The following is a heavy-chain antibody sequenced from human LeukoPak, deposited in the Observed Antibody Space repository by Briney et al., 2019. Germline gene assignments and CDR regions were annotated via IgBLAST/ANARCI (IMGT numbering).Heavy chain of an antibody. CDR3: ARLNVTGYSGGCYVGWFDP. Sequence: SETLSLTCAVYGGSFSGYYWSWIRQPPGKGLEWIGEINHSGSTNYNPSLKSRVTISVDTSKNQFSLKLSSVTAADTAVYYCARLNVTGYSGGCYVGWFDPWGQGTLVTVSS. CDR1: GGSFSGYY. V-gene: IGHV4-34*01. D-gene: IGHD6-19*01. CDR2: INHSGST. J-gene: IGHJ5*02.